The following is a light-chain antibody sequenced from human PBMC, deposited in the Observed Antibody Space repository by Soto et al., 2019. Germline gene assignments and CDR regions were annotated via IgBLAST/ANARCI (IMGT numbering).Light chain of an antibody. CDR2: DNT. J-gene: IGLJ2*01. CDR3: GAWDSSLSAWI. V-gene: IGLV1-51*01. CDR1: SSNIGNDY. Sequence: QSCLTQPPSLSSAPGQKVTISCSGSSSNIGNDYVSCYQQLPGTAPKLLIYDNTNRPSGIPDRFSGSKSGTSATLGITGLQTGDEADYYCGAWDSSLSAWIFGGGTKVTVL.